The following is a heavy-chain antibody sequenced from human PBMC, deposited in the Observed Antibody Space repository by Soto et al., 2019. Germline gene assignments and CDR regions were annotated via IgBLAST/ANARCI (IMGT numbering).Heavy chain of an antibody. V-gene: IGHV1-18*03. J-gene: IGHJ4*02. CDR2: ISVYSGNT. CDR3: ARDGFDY. CDR1: GYSVSTYG. Sequence: QVHFVQSGGEVKKSGASVKVSCTASGYSVSTYGITWVRQAPGQGLEWMGWISVYSGNTVYAQKFEARLTLTTDTSPNTAYMELRSLRSDDMAVYYCARDGFDYWGQGTLVTVSS.